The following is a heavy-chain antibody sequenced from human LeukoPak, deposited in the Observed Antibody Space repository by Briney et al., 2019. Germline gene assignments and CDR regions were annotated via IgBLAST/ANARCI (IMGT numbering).Heavy chain of an antibody. CDR3: AKFTGGGAAFDI. Sequence: SETLSLTCTVSGGSISSYYWGWIRQPPGKGLEWIGSIYYSGSTYYNPSLKSRVTISVDTSKNQFSLKLSSVTAADTAVYYCAKFTGGGAAFDIWGQGTMVTVSS. D-gene: IGHD1-26*01. J-gene: IGHJ3*02. CDR2: IYYSGST. V-gene: IGHV4-39*01. CDR1: GGSISSYY.